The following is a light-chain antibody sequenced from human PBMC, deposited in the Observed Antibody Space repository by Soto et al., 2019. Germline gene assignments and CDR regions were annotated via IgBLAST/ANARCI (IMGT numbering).Light chain of an antibody. V-gene: IGKV3-11*01. CDR3: QQRSNWPPS. CDR1: HSVISF. CDR2: DAS. Sequence: EIVLTQSPGTLSLSPGERATLSCRASHSVISFLAWYQQKPGQPPRLLIYDASNRATGIPARFGGSGSGTDFTLTISSLEPEDFAVYYCQQRSNWPPSFGGGTKVEIK. J-gene: IGKJ4*01.